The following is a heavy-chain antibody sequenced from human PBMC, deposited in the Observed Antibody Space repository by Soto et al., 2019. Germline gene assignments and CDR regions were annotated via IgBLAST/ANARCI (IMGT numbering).Heavy chain of an antibody. CDR3: AKDGIRGYSGYDLDYPSAYSSGWKEY. CDR1: GFTFSSYA. J-gene: IGHJ4*02. Sequence: PGGSLRLSCAASGFTFSSYAMSWVRQAPGKGLEWVSAISGSGGSTYYADSVKGRFTISRDNSKNTLYLQMNSLRAEDTAVYYCAKDGIRGYSGYDLDYPSAYSSGWKEYWGQGTLVTAPQ. V-gene: IGHV3-23*01. CDR2: ISGSGGST. D-gene: IGHD5-12*01.